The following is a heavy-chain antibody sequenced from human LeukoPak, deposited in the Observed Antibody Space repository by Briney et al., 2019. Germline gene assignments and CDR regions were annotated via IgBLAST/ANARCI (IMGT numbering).Heavy chain of an antibody. D-gene: IGHD1-1*01. CDR3: ARGLGEGYPDS. J-gene: IGHJ4*02. CDR1: GGSFGGFY. V-gene: IGHV4-34*01. CDR2: INHSRGT. Sequence: TETLSLTCAVHGGSFGGFYWTWMRQPPGKGPEWIGEINHSRGTGYNPSLRSRVTISQDTSKNQFSLKLTSVTAADTAVYYCARGLGEGYPDSWGQGTLVIVSS.